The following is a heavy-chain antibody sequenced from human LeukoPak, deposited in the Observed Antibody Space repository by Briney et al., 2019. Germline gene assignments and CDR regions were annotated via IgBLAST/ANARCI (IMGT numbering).Heavy chain of an antibody. D-gene: IGHD3-16*01. CDR3: ARETSQKGAHYMDV. Sequence: PSETLSLTCTVSGNSFGDYYWSWIRQPAGKGLEWIGRIYTSGSTTYNPSLKSRVTMSVDTSKSQFSLNLMSVTAADTAVYYCARETSQKGAHYMDVWGKGTTVTISS. J-gene: IGHJ6*03. CDR2: IYTSGST. CDR1: GNSFGDYY. V-gene: IGHV4-4*07.